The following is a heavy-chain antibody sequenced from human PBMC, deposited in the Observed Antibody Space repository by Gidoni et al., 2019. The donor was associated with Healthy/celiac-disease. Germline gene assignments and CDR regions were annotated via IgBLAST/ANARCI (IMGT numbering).Heavy chain of an antibody. CDR3: ARIFTILGVVITNWFDP. CDR2: IFSNDEK. D-gene: IGHD3-3*01. CDR1: GFSLSNARWG. V-gene: IGHV2-26*01. J-gene: IGHJ5*02. Sequence: QVTLKESGLVLVKPTETPTLTCTVSGFSLSNARWGVSWIRQPPGKALEWLAHIFSNDEKSYSTSLKSRLTISKKTSKSQVILTMTNMDPVDTATYCCARIFTILGVVITNWFDPWGQGTLVTVSS.